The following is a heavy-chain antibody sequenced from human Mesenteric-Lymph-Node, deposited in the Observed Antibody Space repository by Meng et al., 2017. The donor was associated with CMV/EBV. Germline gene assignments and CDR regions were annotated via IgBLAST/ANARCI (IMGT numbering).Heavy chain of an antibody. D-gene: IGHD4-17*01. Sequence: GGSLRLSCAASGFTFSSYGMHWVRQAPVKGLEWVAVIWYDGSNKYADSVKGRFTISRDNSKNTLYLQMNSLRAEDTAVYYCAKSRDYGDYSGLDYWGQGTLVTVSS. CDR2: IWYDGSNK. V-gene: IGHV3-33*06. J-gene: IGHJ4*02. CDR1: GFTFSSYG. CDR3: AKSRDYGDYSGLDY.